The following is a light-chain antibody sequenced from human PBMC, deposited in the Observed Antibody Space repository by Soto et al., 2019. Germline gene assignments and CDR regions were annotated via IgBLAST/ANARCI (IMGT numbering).Light chain of an antibody. CDR1: RSNIGAGYD. CDR2: GNT. J-gene: IGLJ2*01. V-gene: IGLV1-40*01. CDR3: QYYDRSGVVV. Sequence: QSVLTQPPSVSGAPGQRGTISCTGSRSNIGAGYDVHWYQQLPGTAPKLLIYGNTNRPSAVPDRFSGSKSCTSASLALTGLQAEDDADYYCQYYDRSGVVVFGGGTKLTVL.